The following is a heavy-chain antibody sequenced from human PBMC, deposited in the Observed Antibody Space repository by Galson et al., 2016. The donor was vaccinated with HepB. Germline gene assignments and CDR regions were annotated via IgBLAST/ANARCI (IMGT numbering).Heavy chain of an antibody. Sequence: QSGAEVKKPGESLKISCKASTSNFTPYWIAWVRQMPGKGLEWMGIIYPGDPETRYSPPFQGQVTISADKSISTAYLQWSSLQASDSAMYYCARHDPDYGMDVWGQGTTVTVSS. V-gene: IGHV5-51*01. J-gene: IGHJ6*02. D-gene: IGHD3-16*01. CDR2: IYPGDPET. CDR1: TSNFTPYW. CDR3: ARHDPDYGMDV.